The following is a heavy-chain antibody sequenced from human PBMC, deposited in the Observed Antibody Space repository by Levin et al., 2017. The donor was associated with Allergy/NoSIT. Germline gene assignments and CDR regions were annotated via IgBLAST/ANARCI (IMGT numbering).Heavy chain of an antibody. CDR2: ISYDGSNK. CDR3: ARSLWFGELLAPLDY. Sequence: GESLKISCAASGFTFSSYAMHWVRQAPGKGLEWVAVISYDGSNKYYADSVKGRFTISRDNSKNTLYLQMNSLRADDTAVYYCARSLWFGELLAPLDYWGQGTLVTVSS. D-gene: IGHD3-10*01. V-gene: IGHV3-30-3*01. CDR1: GFTFSSYA. J-gene: IGHJ4*02.